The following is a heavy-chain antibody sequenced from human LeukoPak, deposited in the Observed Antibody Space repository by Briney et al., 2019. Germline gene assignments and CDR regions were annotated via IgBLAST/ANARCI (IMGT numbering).Heavy chain of an antibody. CDR3: ARFPPNAGNSSSDY. D-gene: IGHD6-6*01. Sequence: PGGSLRLSCAASGFTFSSYSMNWVRQAPGKGLEWVSSISSSSSYIYYADSVKGRFTISRDNAKNSLYLQMNSLRAEDTAVYYCARFPPNAGNSSSDYWGQGTTVTVSS. V-gene: IGHV3-21*01. CDR1: GFTFSSYS. J-gene: IGHJ4*03. CDR2: ISSSSSYI.